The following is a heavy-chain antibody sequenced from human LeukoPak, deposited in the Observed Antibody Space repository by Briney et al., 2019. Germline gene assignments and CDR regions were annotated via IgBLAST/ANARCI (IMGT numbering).Heavy chain of an antibody. CDR1: GFTFSSYS. J-gene: IGHJ5*02. CDR2: ISSSSSHI. CDR3: ARGYEGFDP. V-gene: IGHV3-21*04. D-gene: IGHD2-15*01. Sequence: GGSLRLSCAASGFTFSSYSMNWVRQAPGKGLEWVSSISSSSSHIYYADSVKGRFTISRDNAKNSLHLQMNSLRAEDAAVYYCARGYEGFDPWGQGTLVTVSS.